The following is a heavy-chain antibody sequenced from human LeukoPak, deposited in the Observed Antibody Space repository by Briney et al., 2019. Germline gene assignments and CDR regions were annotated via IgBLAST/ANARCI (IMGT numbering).Heavy chain of an antibody. J-gene: IGHJ4*02. D-gene: IGHD3-3*01. Sequence: GSLRLSCAASGFTFSNYAMTWVRQAPGKGLEWVSSISSTVINTYNADSVKGRFTISRDNSKNTLYLQMNSLRADDTAIYYCAKGTVRFLEWSQWGYFDYWGQGILVTVSS. CDR3: AKGTVRFLEWSQWGYFDY. CDR1: GFTFSNYA. V-gene: IGHV3-23*01. CDR2: ISSTVINT.